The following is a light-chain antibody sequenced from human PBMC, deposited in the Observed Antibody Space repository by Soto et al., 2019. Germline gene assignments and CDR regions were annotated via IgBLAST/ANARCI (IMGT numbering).Light chain of an antibody. CDR2: GTS. CDR1: QTTSTY. Sequence: DIQVTQSPSSLSASVGDRVTITCRASQTTSTYLNWYQQKPGKAPKLLIYGTSSLQSGVPSRFSGSGSGTDFTLTITNLQPEDFATYYCQQSFRDSQNTFGQGTKLEIK. J-gene: IGKJ2*01. V-gene: IGKV1-39*01. CDR3: QQSFRDSQNT.